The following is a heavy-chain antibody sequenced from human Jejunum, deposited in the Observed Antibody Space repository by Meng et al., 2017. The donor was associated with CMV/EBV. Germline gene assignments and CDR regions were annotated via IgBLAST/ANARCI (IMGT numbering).Heavy chain of an antibody. CDR3: ARNWGPIDY. J-gene: IGHJ4*02. CDR2: ISSHGSSI. V-gene: IGHV3-11*01. Sequence: SCVASGFTFSEYYMSWIRQAPGKGLEWVSYISSHGSSIYYADSVKGRFTVSRDNAKNSVYLQMNSLRAEDAAVYYCARNWGPIDYWGQGTLVTSPQ. D-gene: IGHD7-27*01. CDR1: GFTFSEYY.